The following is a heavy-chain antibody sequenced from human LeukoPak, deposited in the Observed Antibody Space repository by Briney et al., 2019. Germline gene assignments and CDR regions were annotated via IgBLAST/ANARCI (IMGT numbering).Heavy chain of an antibody. J-gene: IGHJ4*02. Sequence: PSETLSLTCAVYGGSFSGYYWSWIRQPPGKGLEWIGEINHSGSTNYNPSLKSRVTISVDTSKNQFSLKLSSVTAADTAVYYCARTLSGYYYVFYFDYWGQGTLVTVSS. CDR2: INHSGST. V-gene: IGHV4-34*01. CDR3: ARTLSGYYYVFYFDY. CDR1: GGSFSGYY. D-gene: IGHD3-22*01.